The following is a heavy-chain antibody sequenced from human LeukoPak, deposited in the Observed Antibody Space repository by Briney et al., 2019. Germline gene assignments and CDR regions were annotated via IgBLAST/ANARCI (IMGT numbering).Heavy chain of an antibody. Sequence: GGSLRLSWAASGFTFSSYGMHWVRQAPGKGLEWVAVIWYDGSNKYYADSVKGRFTISRDNSKNTLYLQMNSLRAEDTAVYYCARANTYDSNYYYGMDVWGQGTTVTVSS. CDR2: IWYDGSNK. D-gene: IGHD5-12*01. CDR3: ARANTYDSNYYYGMDV. CDR1: GFTFSSYG. V-gene: IGHV3-33*01. J-gene: IGHJ6*02.